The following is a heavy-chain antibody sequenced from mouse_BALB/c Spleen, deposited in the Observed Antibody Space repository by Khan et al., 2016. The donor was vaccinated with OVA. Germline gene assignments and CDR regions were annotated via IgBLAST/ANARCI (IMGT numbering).Heavy chain of an antibody. CDR1: GYTFTSYW. J-gene: IGHJ3*01. Sequence: QVQLQQSGAELAKPGASVKMSCKASGYTFTSYWMHWVKQRPGQGLEWIGYINPSTDYTEYNQKFTDKATLTVDKSSSTAYMQLTSLTSEDSAVXYCVNHGSSSAWFTYWGQGTLVTVSA. CDR2: INPSTDYT. V-gene: IGHV1-7*01. D-gene: IGHD1-1*01. CDR3: VNHGSSSAWFTY.